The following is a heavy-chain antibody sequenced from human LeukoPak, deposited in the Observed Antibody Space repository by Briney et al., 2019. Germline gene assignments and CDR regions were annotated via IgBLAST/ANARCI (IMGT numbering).Heavy chain of an antibody. D-gene: IGHD6-13*01. J-gene: IGHJ4*02. Sequence: SETLSLTCTVSGYSISGGYYWGWIRQPPGKGLEWIGSIYHSGSTYYNPSLKSRVTISVDTSKNQFSLKLSSVTAADTAVYYCARIAAAGTFIDYWRQGTLVTVSS. V-gene: IGHV4-38-2*02. CDR1: GYSISGGYY. CDR2: IYHSGST. CDR3: ARIAAAGTFIDY.